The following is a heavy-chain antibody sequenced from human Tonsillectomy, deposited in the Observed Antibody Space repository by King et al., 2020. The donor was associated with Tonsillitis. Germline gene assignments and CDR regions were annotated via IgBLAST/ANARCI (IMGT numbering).Heavy chain of an antibody. CDR1: GGSISSYY. CDR2: IYTSGST. CDR3: ARDFIVLMVYAENWYFDL. D-gene: IGHD2-8*01. V-gene: IGHV4-4*07. J-gene: IGHJ2*01. Sequence: QLQESGPGLVKPSETLSLTCTVSGGSISSYYWSWIRQPAGKGLEWIGRIYTSGSTNYNPSLKSRVTMSVDTSKNQFSLKLSSVTAADTAVYYCARDFIVLMVYAENWYFDLWGRGTLVTVSS.